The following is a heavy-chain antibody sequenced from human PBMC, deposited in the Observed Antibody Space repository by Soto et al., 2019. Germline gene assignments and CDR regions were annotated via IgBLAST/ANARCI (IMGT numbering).Heavy chain of an antibody. CDR1: GYIFTGYY. J-gene: IGHJ3*02. CDR3: ARGRISGTTIERFNLQNDAFDI. Sequence: ASVKVSCKASGYIFTGYYMHWVRQAPGQGLEWMGWINPHSDNTNYAQKFQGWVTMTRDTSSSTANMEVSRPTSDDTAVYYCARGRISGTTIERFNLQNDAFDIWGQGTMVTVSS. V-gene: IGHV1-2*04. CDR2: INPHSDNT. D-gene: IGHD1-20*01.